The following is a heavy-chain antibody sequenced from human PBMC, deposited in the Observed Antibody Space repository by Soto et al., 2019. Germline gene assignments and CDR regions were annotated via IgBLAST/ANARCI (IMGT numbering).Heavy chain of an antibody. CDR3: ATHWTGVPRYYYGMDV. CDR1: GGTFSSYA. J-gene: IGHJ6*02. CDR2: IIPIFGTA. Sequence: EASVKVSCKASGGTFSSYAISWVRQAPGQGLEWMGGIIPIFGTADYALKFQGRVTFTADESTSTAYMELSSLRSEDTVVYYCATHWTGVPRYYYGMDVWGQGTTVTVSS. D-gene: IGHD2-8*02. V-gene: IGHV1-69*13.